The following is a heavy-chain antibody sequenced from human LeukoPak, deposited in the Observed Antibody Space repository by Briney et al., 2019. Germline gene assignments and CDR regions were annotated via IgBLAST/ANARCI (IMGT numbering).Heavy chain of an antibody. D-gene: IGHD3-10*01. CDR1: GGSISSYYW. CDR2: IYWHDEK. V-gene: IGHV2-5*08. J-gene: IGHJ4*02. CDR3: AHNTIFERGNFDY. Sequence: TLSLTCTVSGGSISSYYWSWIRQPPGKALEWLALIYWHDEKMYSPSLKNRLTITKDTSKNQVILTMTNMDPVDTATYYCAHNTIFERGNFDYWGQGTLVTVSS.